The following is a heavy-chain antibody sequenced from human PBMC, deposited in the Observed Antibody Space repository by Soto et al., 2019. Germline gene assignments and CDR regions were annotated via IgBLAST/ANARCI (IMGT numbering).Heavy chain of an antibody. D-gene: IGHD6-13*01. CDR1: EGTFNSYA. V-gene: IGHV1-69*01. J-gene: IGHJ5*02. CDR2: IIPYYNTL. Sequence: QAQVVQSGAEVRKPGSSVKLSCKASEGTFNSYAIAWVRQAPGQGLEWMGGIIPYYNTLNYAQKFQDRVTITADDSTNAVYMELSRLRSDDTAVYFCASGASRWYPYFVASWSQGTLVTVSS. CDR3: ASGASRWYPYFVAS.